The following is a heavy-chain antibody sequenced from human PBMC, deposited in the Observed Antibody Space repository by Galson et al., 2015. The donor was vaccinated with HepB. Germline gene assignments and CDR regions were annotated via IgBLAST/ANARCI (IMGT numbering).Heavy chain of an antibody. Sequence: SLRLSCAASGFSFSDFYMSWIRQTPGKGLEWVSYISSGGDSVFYSDSVKGRFTVSRDNAKNSLYLQMDSLSAKDAAVYFCARDHEPPDFWGQGTLVIVSS. CDR1: GFSFSDFY. CDR2: ISSGGDSV. V-gene: IGHV3-11*01. J-gene: IGHJ4*01. CDR3: ARDHEPPDF.